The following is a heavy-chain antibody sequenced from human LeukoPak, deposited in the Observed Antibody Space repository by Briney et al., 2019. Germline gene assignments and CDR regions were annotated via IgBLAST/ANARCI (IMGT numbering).Heavy chain of an antibody. J-gene: IGHJ3*02. CDR2: MSSSGSTR. V-gene: IGHV3-48*03. D-gene: IGHD4-11*01. Sequence: PGGSLRLLCAACGFLLGSYEMNWVRQAPGMGLEGISYMSSSGSTRYYGDSVKGRFTISRDDANNSLHLQINSLRAEDTAVYYCARPLLTVTEGFHIWGQGTMVTVSS. CDR1: GFLLGSYE. CDR3: ARPLLTVTEGFHI.